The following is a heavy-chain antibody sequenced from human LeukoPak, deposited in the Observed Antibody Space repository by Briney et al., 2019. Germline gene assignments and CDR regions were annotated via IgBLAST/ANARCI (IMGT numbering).Heavy chain of an antibody. D-gene: IGHD3-3*01. CDR3: ARDRFWSGYKWRFDY. V-gene: IGHV3-30*04. J-gene: IGHJ4*02. CDR1: GFTFSSYA. CDR2: ISYDGSNK. Sequence: GGSLRLSCAASGFTFSSYAMHWVRQAPGKGLEWVAVISYDGSNKYYADSVKGRFTISRDNSKNTLYLQMNSLRAEDTAVYYCARDRFWSGYKWRFDYWGQGTLVTVSS.